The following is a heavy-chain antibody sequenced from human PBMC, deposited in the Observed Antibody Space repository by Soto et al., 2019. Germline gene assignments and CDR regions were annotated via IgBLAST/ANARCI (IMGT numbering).Heavy chain of an antibody. CDR2: INPSGGST. J-gene: IGHJ5*02. D-gene: IGHD4-17*01. Sequence: ASVKVSCKASGYTFTSYYMHWVRQAPGQGLEWMGIINPSGGSTNYSQKFQGRVTITRDTSASTAYMQLSSLRSEDTAVYYCARGKNDYGLNWFDPWGQGTLVTVSS. V-gene: IGHV1-46*01. CDR3: ARGKNDYGLNWFDP. CDR1: GYTFTSYY.